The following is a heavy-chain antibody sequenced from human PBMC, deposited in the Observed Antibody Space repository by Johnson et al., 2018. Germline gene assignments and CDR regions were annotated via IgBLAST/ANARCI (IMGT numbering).Heavy chain of an antibody. D-gene: IGHD1-1*01. Sequence: QVQLVESGGGVVQPGRSLRLSCAASGFSFSTFAIHWVRQAPGKGLEWVAVDGYNTYYRDSVKGRFSISRDNSENTLYLQMNSLRPEDTAMYYCAKSETMFDGFDIWGQGTMVTVSS. CDR1: GFSFSTFA. CDR2: DGYNT. CDR3: AKSETMFDGFDI. V-gene: IGHV3-30*18. J-gene: IGHJ3*02.